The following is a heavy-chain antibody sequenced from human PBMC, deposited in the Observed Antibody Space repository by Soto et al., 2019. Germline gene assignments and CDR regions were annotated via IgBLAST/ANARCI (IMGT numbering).Heavy chain of an antibody. CDR1: GFTFSSYA. CDR2: ISGSGGST. V-gene: IGHV3-23*01. Sequence: GGSLRLSCAASGFTFSSYAMSWVRQAPGKGPEWVSAISGSGGSTYYADSVKGRFTISRDNSKNTLYLQMNSLRAEDTAVYYCAKASLPLTFPESCFDYWGQGTLVTVSS. CDR3: AKASLPLTFPESCFDY. J-gene: IGHJ4*02. D-gene: IGHD3-10*01.